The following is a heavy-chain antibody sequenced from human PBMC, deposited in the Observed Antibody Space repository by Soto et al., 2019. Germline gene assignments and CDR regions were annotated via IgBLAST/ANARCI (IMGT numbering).Heavy chain of an antibody. CDR2: IYYSGST. CDR1: GGSISSSSYY. Sequence: PSETLSLTCTVSGGSISSSSYYWGWIRQPPGKGLEWIGSIYYSGSTYYNPSLKSRVTISVDTSKNQFSLKLSSVTAADTAVYYCARHSSGWYFFDYWGQGTLVTVSS. CDR3: ARHSSGWYFFDY. J-gene: IGHJ4*02. V-gene: IGHV4-39*01. D-gene: IGHD6-19*01.